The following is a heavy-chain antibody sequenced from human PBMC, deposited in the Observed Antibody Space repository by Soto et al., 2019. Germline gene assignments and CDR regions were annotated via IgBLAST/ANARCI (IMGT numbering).Heavy chain of an antibody. V-gene: IGHV3-53*02. J-gene: IGHJ6*02. CDR1: GFTVSSNY. CDR2: IYSGGST. Sequence: EVQLVETGGGLIQPGGSLRLSCAASGFTVSSNYMSWVRQAPGKGLEWVSVIYSGGSTYYADSVKGRFTISRDNSKNTLYLEINSRRAEDTAVYYGAREENRSGYFGRAYYYGMDVWGQRTTVTVS. CDR3: AREENRSGYFGRAYYYGMDV. D-gene: IGHD3-22*01.